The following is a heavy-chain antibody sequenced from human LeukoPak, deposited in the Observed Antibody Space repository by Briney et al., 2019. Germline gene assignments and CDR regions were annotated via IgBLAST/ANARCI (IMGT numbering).Heavy chain of an antibody. CDR3: ASGHYYDSSGYPKNYYYYMDV. CDR2: INHSGST. CDR1: GGSFSGYY. V-gene: IGHV4-34*01. J-gene: IGHJ6*03. Sequence: SETLSLTCAVYGGSFSGYYWSWIRQPPGKGLEWIGEINHSGSTNYNPSLKSRVTISVDTSKNQFSLKLSSVTAADTAVYYCASGHYYDSSGYPKNYYYYMDVWGKGTTVTVSS. D-gene: IGHD3-22*01.